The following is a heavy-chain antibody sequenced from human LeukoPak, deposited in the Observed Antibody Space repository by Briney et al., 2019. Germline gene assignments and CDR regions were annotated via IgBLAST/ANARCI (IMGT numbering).Heavy chain of an antibody. V-gene: IGHV3-30-3*01. CDR1: GFTFSSYA. D-gene: IGHD6-13*01. Sequence: PGGSLRLSCAASGFTFSSYAMHWVRQAPGKGLEWVAVISYDGSNKYYADSVKGRFTISRDNSKNTLYLQMNSLRAEDTAVYYCARDVWEQQLDASIDYWGQGTLVTVSS. J-gene: IGHJ4*02. CDR3: ARDVWEQQLDASIDY. CDR2: ISYDGSNK.